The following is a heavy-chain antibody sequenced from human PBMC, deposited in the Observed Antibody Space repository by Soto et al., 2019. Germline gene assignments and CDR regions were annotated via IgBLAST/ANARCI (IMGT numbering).Heavy chain of an antibody. Sequence: EAQLLESGGGLVQPGGSLRLSCAASGLPFSNYAMTWVRQAPGKGLEWVSIISASGYSAYYGGAVKGRFTTSRDNSRSTLYLQMNGLRAEDTAVYYCAKGDLLWDLFDLWGQGTLVTVSS. D-gene: IGHD3-16*01. J-gene: IGHJ4*02. CDR1: GLPFSNYA. CDR3: AKGDLLWDLFDL. CDR2: ISASGYSA. V-gene: IGHV3-23*01.